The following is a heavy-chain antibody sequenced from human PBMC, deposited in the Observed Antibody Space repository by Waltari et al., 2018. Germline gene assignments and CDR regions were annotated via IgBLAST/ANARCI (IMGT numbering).Heavy chain of an antibody. CDR2: IKSKTEGGTT. CDR3: VTFSVAVAGTIA. J-gene: IGHJ5*02. V-gene: IGHV3-15*01. CDR1: GFSFSNAW. D-gene: IGHD6-19*01. Sequence: EVQLVESGGGLVKPGGSLRLSCAASGFSFSNAWMNWVRQAPGKGVEWVGRIKSKTEGGTTDYAAPVKGRFTISRDDSQNTLYLQMNSLKTEDTAVYYCVTFSVAVAGTIAWGQGSLVTVSS.